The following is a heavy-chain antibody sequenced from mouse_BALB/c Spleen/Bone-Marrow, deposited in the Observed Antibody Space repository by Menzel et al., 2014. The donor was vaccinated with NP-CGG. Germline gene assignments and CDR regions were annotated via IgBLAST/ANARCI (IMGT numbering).Heavy chain of an antibody. J-gene: IGHJ1*01. Sequence: EVQLQQSGAELVKPGASVKLSCTASGFNIKDTYMHWVKQRPEQGLEGIGRIDPANGNTKYGPKFQGKATITADTSSNTAYLQLSSLTSEDTAVYYCASYRYAWYFDVWGAGTTVTVSS. CDR3: ASYRYAWYFDV. V-gene: IGHV14-3*02. CDR1: GFNIKDTY. CDR2: IDPANGNT. D-gene: IGHD2-14*01.